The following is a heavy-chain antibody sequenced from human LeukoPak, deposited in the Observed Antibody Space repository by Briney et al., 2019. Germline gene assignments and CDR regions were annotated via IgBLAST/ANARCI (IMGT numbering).Heavy chain of an antibody. CDR3: ARDPGRAGTTEWYYFDS. CDR2: IKTEGNRP. J-gene: IGHJ4*02. D-gene: IGHD3-3*01. V-gene: IGHV3-64*01. CDR1: GFTFSSFA. Sequence: GRSLRLSCAASGFTFSSFAMHWVRQAPGKGLEYVSSIKTEGNRPFYANSVKGRFTVYRDNSKTMVYLQMGSLRAEDMAVYYCARDPGRAGTTEWYYFDSWGQGTVVTVSS.